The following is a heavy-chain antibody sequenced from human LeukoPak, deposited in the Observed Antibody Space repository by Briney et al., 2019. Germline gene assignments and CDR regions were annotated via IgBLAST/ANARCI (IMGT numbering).Heavy chain of an antibody. D-gene: IGHD3-10*01. CDR1: GGSFSGYY. CDR3: ARRRMVRGVILPNWFDP. Sequence: SETLSLTCAVYGGSFSGYYWSWIRQPPGKGREWIGEINHSGSTNYNPSLKSRVTISVDTSKNQFSLKLSSVTAADTAVYYCARRRMVRGVILPNWFDPWGQGTLVTVSS. J-gene: IGHJ5*02. V-gene: IGHV4-34*01. CDR2: INHSGST.